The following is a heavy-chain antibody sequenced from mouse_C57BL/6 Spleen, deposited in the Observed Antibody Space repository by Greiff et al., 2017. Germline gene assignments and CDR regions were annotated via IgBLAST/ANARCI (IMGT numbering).Heavy chain of an antibody. J-gene: IGHJ2*01. CDR1: GFTFSSYA. D-gene: IGHD3-1*01. Sequence: EVKLVESGGGLVKPGGSLKLSCAASGFTFSSYAMSWVRQTPEKRLEWVATISDGGSYTYYPDNVKGRFTISRENAKNNLYLQMGHLKSEDTAMYYCAKGGPSGYFDYWGQGTTLTVSS. CDR3: AKGGPSGYFDY. CDR2: ISDGGSYT. V-gene: IGHV5-4*03.